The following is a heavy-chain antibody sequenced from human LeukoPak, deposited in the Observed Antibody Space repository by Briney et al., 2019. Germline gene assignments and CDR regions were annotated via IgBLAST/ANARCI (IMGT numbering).Heavy chain of an antibody. V-gene: IGHV4-31*03. Sequence: SQTLSLTCTVSGGSISSGGYYWSWIREHPGTGLDWIGYIYYNGNTYYNPSLKSRVTISVDTSKNQFSLKLSSVTAADTAVYYCARGGYCSSISCPFDYWGQGTLVTVSS. CDR1: GGSISSGGYY. J-gene: IGHJ4*02. D-gene: IGHD2-2*01. CDR3: ARGGYCSSISCPFDY. CDR2: IYYNGNT.